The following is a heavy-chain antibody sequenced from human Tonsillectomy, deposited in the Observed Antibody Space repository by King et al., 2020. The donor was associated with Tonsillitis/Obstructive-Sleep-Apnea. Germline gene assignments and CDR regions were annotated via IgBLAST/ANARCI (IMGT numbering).Heavy chain of an antibody. J-gene: IGHJ6*02. CDR2: INHSGST. V-gene: IGHV4-34*01. CDR1: GGSFSGYY. Sequence: VQLQQWGAGLLKPSETLSPTCGVYGGSFSGYYWSWIRQPPGKGLEWIGEINHSGSTNYNPSLKSRVIISVDTSKDQYSLKLSSVTAADTAMYYCASGYSSSLAYYYYGMDVWGQGTTVTVSS. CDR3: ASGYSSSLAYYYYGMDV. D-gene: IGHD6-6*01.